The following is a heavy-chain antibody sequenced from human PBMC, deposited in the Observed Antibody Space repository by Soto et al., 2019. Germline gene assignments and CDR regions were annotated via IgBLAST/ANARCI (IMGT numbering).Heavy chain of an antibody. Sequence: QLQLQESGPGLVKPSETLSLTCTVSGGSISSSSYYWGWIRQPPGKGLEWIGSVFYSGTTYYNPSLKSRVTIPVDTSKNQFSLKLSSVTAADTGVYYWARLYNGDYVFDYWGQGTLVTVSS. CDR1: GGSISSSSYY. CDR2: VFYSGTT. V-gene: IGHV4-39*01. CDR3: ARLYNGDYVFDY. D-gene: IGHD4-17*01. J-gene: IGHJ4*02.